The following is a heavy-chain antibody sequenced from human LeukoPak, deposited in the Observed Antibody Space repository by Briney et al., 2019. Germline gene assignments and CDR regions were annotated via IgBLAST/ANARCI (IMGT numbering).Heavy chain of an antibody. D-gene: IGHD1-26*01. V-gene: IGHV3-64D*09. CDR2: ISSSGDST. Sequence: GGALRLSCSASGFTFSSCAMHWVRQAPGWGLEYVSAISSSGDSTYYADSVKGRFNISRDNSKNTLYLQMSSLRPEDTAVYYCVKTGRGGYYDYWGQGTLVTVSS. CDR1: GFTFSSCA. J-gene: IGHJ4*02. CDR3: VKTGRGGYYDY.